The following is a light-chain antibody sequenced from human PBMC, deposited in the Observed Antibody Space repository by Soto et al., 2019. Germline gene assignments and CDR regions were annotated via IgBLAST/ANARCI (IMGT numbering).Light chain of an antibody. CDR2: AAS. V-gene: IGKV1-5*01. Sequence: DIQVTQSPSTLSASVGDAVTITCRASESIDNWLAWYQQKPGKAPKLLIFAASTLETGVPSRFSGSGSGTDFIFTISSLQPEDIATYYCQQYDKLPLTFGGGTKVDIK. CDR1: ESIDNW. CDR3: QQYDKLPLT. J-gene: IGKJ4*01.